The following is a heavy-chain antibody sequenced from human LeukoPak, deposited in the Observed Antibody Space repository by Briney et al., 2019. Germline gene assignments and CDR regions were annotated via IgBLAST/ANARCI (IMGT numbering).Heavy chain of an antibody. CDR2: IYYSGST. CDR3: ARDGDYYDSSGQSYNAFDI. Sequence: SETLSLTCTVSGGSISSGGYYWSWIRQHPGKGLEWIGYIYYSGSTYYNPSLKSRVTISVDTSKNQFSLKLSSVTAADTAVYYCARDGDYYDSSGQSYNAFDIWGQGTMVTVSS. D-gene: IGHD3-22*01. J-gene: IGHJ3*02. V-gene: IGHV4-31*03. CDR1: GGSISSGGYY.